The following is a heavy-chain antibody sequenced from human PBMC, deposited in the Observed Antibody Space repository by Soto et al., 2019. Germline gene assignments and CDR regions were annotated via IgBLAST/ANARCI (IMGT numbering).Heavy chain of an antibody. V-gene: IGHV3-30*09. D-gene: IGHD6-19*01. Sequence: QVQLVESGGGVIQPGTSLTLSCEGSGYTFSMFSIHWIRQAPGKGLEWVAVIGHDGIVKQYGDSVKGRFALSRDNSKNMVLLQMSSLGAADTAIYYCPKEVTAVAGPWYFDLWGRGTLVSVSS. CDR3: PKEVTAVAGPWYFDL. J-gene: IGHJ2*01. CDR2: IGHDGIVK. CDR1: GYTFSMFS.